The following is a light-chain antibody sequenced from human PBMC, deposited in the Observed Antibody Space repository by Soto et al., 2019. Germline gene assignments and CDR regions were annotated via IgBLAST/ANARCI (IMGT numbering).Light chain of an antibody. CDR2: SNT. Sequence: QLVLTQPPSASGTPGQRVTISCSGSSSNIGGNTVDWYQQLPGTAPKLLIYSNTHRTAGVPDRFSGSTSATSASLAISGLHSEDEADYYCATWDDSLNGWVFGGGTKLTVL. CDR1: SSNIGGNT. CDR3: ATWDDSLNGWV. V-gene: IGLV1-44*01. J-gene: IGLJ3*02.